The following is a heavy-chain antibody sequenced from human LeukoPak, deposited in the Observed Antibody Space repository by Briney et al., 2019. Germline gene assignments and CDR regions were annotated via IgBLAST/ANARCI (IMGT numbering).Heavy chain of an antibody. CDR3: ARSYCSSTSCYIPYYYYYMDV. CDR2: IIPIFGTA. V-gene: IGHV1-69*13. J-gene: IGHJ6*03. CDR1: GGTFSSYA. D-gene: IGHD2-2*02. Sequence: SVKVSCKASGGTFSSYAISWVRQAPGQGLEWMGGIIPIFGTANYAQKFQGRVTITADESTSTAYMELSSLRSEDTAVYYCARSYCSSTSCYIPYYYYYMDVWGKGTTVTVSS.